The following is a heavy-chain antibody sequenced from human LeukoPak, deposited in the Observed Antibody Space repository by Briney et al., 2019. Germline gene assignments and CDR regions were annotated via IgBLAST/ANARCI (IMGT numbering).Heavy chain of an antibody. D-gene: IGHD3-10*01. CDR1: GGSFSGYY. V-gene: IGHV4-34*01. CDR3: ARGYYGSGSQLFDY. Sequence: SETLSLTCAVYGGSFSGYYWSWIRQPPGKGLEWIGEINHSGSTNYNPSLKSRVTISVDTSKNQFSLKLSSVTAAETAVYYCARGYYGSGSQLFDYWGQGTLVTVSS. CDR2: INHSGST. J-gene: IGHJ4*02.